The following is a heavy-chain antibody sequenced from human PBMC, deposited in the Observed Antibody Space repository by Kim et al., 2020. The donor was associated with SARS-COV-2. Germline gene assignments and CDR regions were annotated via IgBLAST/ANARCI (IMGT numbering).Heavy chain of an antibody. D-gene: IGHD5-12*01. V-gene: IGHV1-24*01. CDR1: GYTLTELS. Sequence: ASVKVSCKVSGYTLTELSMHWVRQAPGKGLEWMGGFDPEDGETIYAQKFRGSVTMTADTSTDKAYMELSSLRSEDTAVYYCATAYAYVSDIDSVIYWGQGTLVTVSS. J-gene: IGHJ4*02. CDR3: ATAYAYVSDIDSVIY. CDR2: FDPEDGET.